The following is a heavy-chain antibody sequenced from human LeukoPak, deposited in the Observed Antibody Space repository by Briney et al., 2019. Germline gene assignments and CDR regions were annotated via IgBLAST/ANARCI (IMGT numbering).Heavy chain of an antibody. D-gene: IGHD2-8*01. V-gene: IGHV1-18*01. CDR2: ISAYNGNT. CDR3: ARGWGDIVLMVYPPDY. CDR1: GYTFTSYG. Sequence: GASVKVSCKASGYTFTSYGISWVRQAPGQGLEWMGWISAYNGNTNYAQKLQGRVTMTTDTSTSTAYMELRSLRSDDTAVYYCARGWGDIVLMVYPPDYRGQGTLVTVSS. J-gene: IGHJ4*02.